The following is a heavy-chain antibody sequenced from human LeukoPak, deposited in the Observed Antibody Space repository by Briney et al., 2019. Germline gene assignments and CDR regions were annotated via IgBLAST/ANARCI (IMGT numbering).Heavy chain of an antibody. D-gene: IGHD2-21*02. CDR3: AKERVVVTAMSAEYYQH. V-gene: IGHV3-21*04. CDR1: GFTFSSYS. Sequence: GGSLRLSCAASGFTFSSYSMNWVRQAPGKGLEWVSSISSSSSYIYYADSVKGRFTISRDNAKNSLYLQMNSLRAEDTAVYYCAKERVVVTAMSAEYYQHWGQGTLVTVSS. CDR2: ISSSSSYI. J-gene: IGHJ1*01.